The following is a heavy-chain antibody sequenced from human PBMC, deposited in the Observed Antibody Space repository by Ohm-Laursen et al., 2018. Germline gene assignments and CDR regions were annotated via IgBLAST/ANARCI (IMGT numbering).Heavy chain of an antibody. CDR3: ARNEGYFDY. J-gene: IGHJ4*02. D-gene: IGHD1-1*01. V-gene: IGHV3-48*01. CDR2: ISSSSTI. Sequence: SLRLSCAASGFTFSSYSMNWVRQAPGKGLEWVSYISSSSTIYYADSVKGRFTISRDNAKNSLYLQMNSLRAEDTAVYYCARNEGYFDYWGQGTLVTVSS. CDR1: GFTFSSYS.